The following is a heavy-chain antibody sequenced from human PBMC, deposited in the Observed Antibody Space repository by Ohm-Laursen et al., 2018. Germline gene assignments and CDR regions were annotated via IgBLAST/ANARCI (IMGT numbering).Heavy chain of an antibody. CDR1: GFTFGDYA. CDR3: ARDVPSSGYDY. J-gene: IGHJ4*02. V-gene: IGHV3-49*04. CDR2: IRSKAYGETT. D-gene: IGHD3-22*01. Sequence: SLRLSCAASGFTFGDYAMNWVRQAPGKGLEWVGFIRSKAYGETTEYAASVRGRFTISRDDSKSIAYLQMNSLRAEDTAVYYCARDVPSSGYDYWGQGTLVTVSS.